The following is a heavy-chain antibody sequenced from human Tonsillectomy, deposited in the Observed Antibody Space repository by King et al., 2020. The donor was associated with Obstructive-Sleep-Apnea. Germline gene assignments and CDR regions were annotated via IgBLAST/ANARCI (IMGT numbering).Heavy chain of an antibody. V-gene: IGHV3-15*01. CDR1: GFTFSDAW. D-gene: IGHD3-22*01. CDR2: IKRKTDGGTT. CDR3: TTDIHYYVSCVYFRRDY. Sequence: VQLVESGGGLLKPGGSLRLSCTASGFTFSDAWMNWGRPAPGKGLEWVGRIKRKTDGGTTDYAAPVKGRFTISRDDSKNTLYLQMNSLKIEDTAVYYCTTDIHYYVSCVYFRRDYCGQGTLVTVSS. J-gene: IGHJ4*02.